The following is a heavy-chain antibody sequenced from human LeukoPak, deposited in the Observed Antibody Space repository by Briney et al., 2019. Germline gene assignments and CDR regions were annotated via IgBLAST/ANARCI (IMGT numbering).Heavy chain of an antibody. Sequence: ASQTLSLTCSVSGDSVSSGGYYWSWVRQHPGKGLEWIGCVYHSGISYYNASLERRVTISIDTSKNQFSLSLTSVTAADTAVYYCARVYGSGAPVRDFDYWGQGTLVTVSS. V-gene: IGHV4-31*03. CDR2: VYHSGIS. J-gene: IGHJ4*02. CDR1: GDSVSSGGYY. D-gene: IGHD3-10*01. CDR3: ARVYGSGAPVRDFDY.